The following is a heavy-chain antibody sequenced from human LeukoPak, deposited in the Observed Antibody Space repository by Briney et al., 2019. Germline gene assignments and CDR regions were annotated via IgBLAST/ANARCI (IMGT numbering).Heavy chain of an antibody. CDR2: IYYSGST. V-gene: IGHV4-59*08. J-gene: IGHJ4*02. CDR1: GGSISRYY. D-gene: IGHD2-2*01. Sequence: SETLSLTCTVSGGSISRYYWSWTRQPPGKGLEWIGHIYYSGSTNHNPSLRSQVTISVDTSKNQFSLKLSFVTAADTAVYYCARGKYQLDYWGQGTLVTVSS. CDR3: ARGKYQLDY.